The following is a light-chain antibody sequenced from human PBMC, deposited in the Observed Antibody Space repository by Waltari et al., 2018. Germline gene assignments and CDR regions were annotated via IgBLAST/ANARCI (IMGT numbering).Light chain of an antibody. CDR2: DVT. V-gene: IGLV2-14*01. CDR3: SSYTSSGTLV. CDR1: SSDVGGYNY. J-gene: IGLJ2*01. Sequence: QSALTQPASVSGSPGQSITISCTGTSSDVGGYNYVSWYQQHPGKAPKLMIYDVTNRPSGVSNRSSGSKSGNTASLTISGLQAEDEANFYCSSYTSSGTLVFGGGTKLTVL.